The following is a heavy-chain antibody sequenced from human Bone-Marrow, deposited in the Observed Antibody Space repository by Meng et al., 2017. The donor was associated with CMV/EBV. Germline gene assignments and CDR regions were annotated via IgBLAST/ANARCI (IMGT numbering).Heavy chain of an antibody. Sequence: SETLSLTCTVSGGSISAHYGSWIRQSPGKGLEWIGYVYYSGATNYNPSLKSRVTISVDASQKQFSLKLRSVTAADSAVYFCARGSSTEAAPLVDPWGQGALVTVSS. CDR3: ARGSSTEAAPLVDP. J-gene: IGHJ5*02. V-gene: IGHV4-59*11. D-gene: IGHD6-13*01. CDR2: VYYSGAT. CDR1: GGSISAHY.